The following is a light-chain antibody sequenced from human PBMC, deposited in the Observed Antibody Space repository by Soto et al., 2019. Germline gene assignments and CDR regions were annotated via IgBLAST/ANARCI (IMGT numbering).Light chain of an antibody. V-gene: IGKV3-20*01. CDR2: GAS. CDR1: QSVSSSY. Sequence: EIVLTQSPGTLSLSPGERATLSCRASQSVSSSYLAWYQQKPGQAPGLLIYGASSRATGIPDRFIGSGSGTDFTLTISRLEPEDFAVYYCQPYGSSTWTFGQGTKVEIK. CDR3: QPYGSSTWT. J-gene: IGKJ1*01.